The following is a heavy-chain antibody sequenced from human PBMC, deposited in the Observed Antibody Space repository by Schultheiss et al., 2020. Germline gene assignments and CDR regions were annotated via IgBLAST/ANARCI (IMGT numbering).Heavy chain of an antibody. D-gene: IGHD3-10*01. CDR3: ARPFGSRPYDAFDI. J-gene: IGHJ3*02. V-gene: IGHV3-64*01. Sequence: GGSLRLSCAASGFTFSSYAMHWVRQAPGKGLEYVSAISSNGDSTFYANSVKGRFTISRDNSKNTVYLQMNSLRAEDTAVYYCARPFGSRPYDAFDIWGQGTMVTVSS. CDR2: ISSNGDST. CDR1: GFTFSSYA.